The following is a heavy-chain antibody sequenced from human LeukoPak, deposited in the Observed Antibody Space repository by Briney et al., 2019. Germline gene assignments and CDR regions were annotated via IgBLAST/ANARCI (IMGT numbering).Heavy chain of an antibody. D-gene: IGHD2-8*01. CDR2: IYPGDSDT. V-gene: IGHV5-51*01. Sequence: GESLKISCKGFGYSFTTFWIGWVRQMPGKGLEWVGIIYPGDSDTRYSPSFQGQVTISADKSINTAYLQWSSLKASDTAMYYCARGFCTIDNCDNWFDPWGQGTLVTVSS. CDR1: GYSFTTFW. J-gene: IGHJ5*02. CDR3: ARGFCTIDNCDNWFDP.